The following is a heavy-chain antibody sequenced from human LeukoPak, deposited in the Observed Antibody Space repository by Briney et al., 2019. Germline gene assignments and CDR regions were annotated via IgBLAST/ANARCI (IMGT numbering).Heavy chain of an antibody. V-gene: IGHV4-39*01. Sequence: PSETLSLTCTVSGVSISNNYFYWAWIRQPPGKGLELIGYVHHTGSTFHNSSLKSRVTISADTSQNQFSLSLTSVTAADTAVYYCARHDSSGYYRPLDYWGQGTLVTVSS. CDR1: GVSISNNYFY. J-gene: IGHJ4*02. CDR3: ARHDSSGYYRPLDY. D-gene: IGHD3-22*01. CDR2: VHHTGST.